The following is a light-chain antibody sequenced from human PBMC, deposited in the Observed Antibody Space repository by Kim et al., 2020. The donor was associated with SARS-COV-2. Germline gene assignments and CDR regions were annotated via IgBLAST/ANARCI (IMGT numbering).Light chain of an antibody. V-gene: IGKV1-27*01. CDR3: QKCDSAPWT. Sequence: SASVGDRVPITCRASQDMSNYLAWFQLKPEKAPKLLIYAASALQPGVPSRFSGSGSGTDFTLTVTSLQPEDVATYYCQKCDSAPWTFGQGTKLEIK. CDR2: AAS. CDR1: QDMSNY. J-gene: IGKJ1*01.